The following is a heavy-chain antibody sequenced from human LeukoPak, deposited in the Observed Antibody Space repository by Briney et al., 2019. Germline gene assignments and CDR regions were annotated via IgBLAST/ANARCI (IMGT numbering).Heavy chain of an antibody. CDR2: ISYDGRKN. J-gene: IGHJ2*01. CDR3: ARDQKTDWYFDL. V-gene: IGHV3-33*05. Sequence: GGSLRLSCAVSGFIFSNHGMHWVRQAPGKGLEWVSVISYDGRKNYYADSVKGRFTISRDNAKNSLFLQMSSLRDDDTAIYYCARDQKTDWYFDLWGRGTLVTVSS. CDR1: GFIFSNHG.